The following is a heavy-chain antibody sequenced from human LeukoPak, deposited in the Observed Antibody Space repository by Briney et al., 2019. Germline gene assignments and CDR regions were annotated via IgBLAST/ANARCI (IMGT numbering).Heavy chain of an antibody. J-gene: IGHJ4*02. D-gene: IGHD6-13*01. CDR2: INHSGST. V-gene: IGHV4-34*01. CDR3: ARSGGSSSWDFDY. Sequence: SETLSLTCAVYGGSLSGYYWSWIVQPPGKGLEWIGEINHSGSTNYNPSLKSRVTISVDTSKNQFSLKLSSVTAADTAVYYCARSGGSSSWDFDYWGQGTLVTVSS. CDR1: GGSLSGYY.